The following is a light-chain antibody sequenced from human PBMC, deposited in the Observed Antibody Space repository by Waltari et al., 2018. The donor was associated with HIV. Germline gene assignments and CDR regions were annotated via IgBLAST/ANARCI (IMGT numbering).Light chain of an antibody. J-gene: IGKJ2*03. CDR3: QQYYSTQYS. V-gene: IGKV4-1*01. CDR1: QRVLYSSNNKDY. CDR2: WAS. Sequence: DIVMTQSPDSLAVSLGERATINCKSSQRVLYSSNNKDYLAWYQQKPGQPPKLLIYWASTRVSGVPDRFRGSGSGTDFTLTISSLQAEDVAVYYCQQYYSTQYSFGQGTKLEIK.